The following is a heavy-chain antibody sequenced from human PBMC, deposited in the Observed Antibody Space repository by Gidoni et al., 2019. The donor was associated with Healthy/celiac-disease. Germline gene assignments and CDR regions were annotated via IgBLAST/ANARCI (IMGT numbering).Heavy chain of an antibody. V-gene: IGHV3-23*01. CDR3: AKPQGYSSSWYDAFDI. CDR1: GFTFSSYA. J-gene: IGHJ3*02. CDR2: ISGSGGST. Sequence: EVQLLASGGGLVQPGGSLRLSCAVSGFTFSSYAMSWVRQAPGKGLEWVSAISGSGGSTYYADSVKGRFTISRDNSKNTLYLQMNSLRAEDTAVYYCAKPQGYSSSWYDAFDIWGQGTMVTVSS. D-gene: IGHD6-13*01.